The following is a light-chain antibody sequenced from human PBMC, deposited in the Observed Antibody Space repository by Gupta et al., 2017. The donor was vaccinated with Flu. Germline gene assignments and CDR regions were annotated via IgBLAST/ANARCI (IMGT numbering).Light chain of an antibody. V-gene: IGKV2-30*01. CDR3: MKGTHGPRA. CDR1: QSLVSSEGNTY. J-gene: IGKJ1*01. Sequence: DVVITQSPLSLPVTLGPPASISCRSRQSLVSSEGNTYLNWVQQRTGQFPRRLIYKVSNRDSGVPDRVSGRGSGTAFKRKSSRVEAEDVGVSSCMKGTHGPRAFGQGTKVEIK. CDR2: KVS.